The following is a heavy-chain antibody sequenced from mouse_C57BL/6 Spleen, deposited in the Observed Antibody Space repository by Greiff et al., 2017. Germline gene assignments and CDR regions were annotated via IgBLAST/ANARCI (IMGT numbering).Heavy chain of an antibody. D-gene: IGHD1-1*01. CDR3: ARDIYGSSYYARDY. V-gene: IGHV1-72*01. J-gene: IGHJ4*01. CDR1: GYTFTSYW. CDR2: IDPNSGGT. Sequence: QVQLQQPGAELVKPGASVKLSCKASGYTFTSYWMHWVKQRPGRGLEWIGRIDPNSGGTKYNEKFKSKATLTVDKPSSTAYMQLSSLTAEDSAVYDCARDIYGSSYYARDYWGQGTSVTVSS.